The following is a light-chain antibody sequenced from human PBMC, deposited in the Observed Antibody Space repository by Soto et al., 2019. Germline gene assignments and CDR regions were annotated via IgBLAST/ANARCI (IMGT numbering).Light chain of an antibody. V-gene: IGLV2-23*02. CDR3: CSYAGTTTFVV. CDR2: EVS. J-gene: IGLJ2*01. Sequence: QSALTQPASVSGSPGQSITISCTGTSSDVGRYNLVSWYQQRPGKAPKLMIYEVSYRPSGVSNRFSGSKSGNTASLTISGLQTDDEADYYCCSYAGTTTFVVFGGGTKLNVL. CDR1: SSDVGRYNL.